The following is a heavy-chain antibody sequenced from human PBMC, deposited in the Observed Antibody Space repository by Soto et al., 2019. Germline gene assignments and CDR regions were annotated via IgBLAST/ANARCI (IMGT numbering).Heavy chain of an antibody. D-gene: IGHD4-17*01. CDR1: GGSVSNKTYY. CDR2: VYYSGTT. Sequence: SETLSLTCSVSGGSVSNKTYYWSWIRQPPGKRREWIGYVYYSGTTNYNPSLKSRFTISVDLSKNQFSLRLSSVTTADTALYYCARTTAVPNTLRSRYFFDYWGQGTLVTVSS. CDR3: ARTTAVPNTLRSRYFFDY. V-gene: IGHV4-61*01. J-gene: IGHJ4*02.